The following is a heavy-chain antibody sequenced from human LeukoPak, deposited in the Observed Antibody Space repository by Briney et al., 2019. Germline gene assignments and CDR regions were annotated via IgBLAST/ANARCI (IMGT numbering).Heavy chain of an antibody. Sequence: SETLSLTCTVSGGSISSSNYYWGWIRQPPGKGLEWIGSIHYSGSTYYTPSLESRVTISVDTSKNQFSLHLNSVTPEDSAVYYCARDTPSNYYGSGSSNIGEDYFDYWGQGTLVTVSS. CDR1: GGSISSSNYY. CDR2: IHYSGST. D-gene: IGHD3-10*01. CDR3: ARDTPSNYYGSGSSNIGEDYFDY. V-gene: IGHV4-39*07. J-gene: IGHJ4*02.